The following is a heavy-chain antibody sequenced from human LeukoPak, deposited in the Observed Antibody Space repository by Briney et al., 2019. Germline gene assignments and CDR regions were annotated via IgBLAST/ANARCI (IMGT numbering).Heavy chain of an antibody. CDR1: GFPFSSYW. CDR3: ASDSPYYGMDV. J-gene: IGHJ6*02. V-gene: IGHV3-74*01. CDR2: INSDGSAT. Sequence: GGSLRLSCAASGFPFSSYWMHWARQVPGKGLLWVSRINSDGSATIYADSVRGRFTISRDNAKNTLYLQMSGLRVEDTAVYHCASDSPYYGMDVWGQGTTVTVSS.